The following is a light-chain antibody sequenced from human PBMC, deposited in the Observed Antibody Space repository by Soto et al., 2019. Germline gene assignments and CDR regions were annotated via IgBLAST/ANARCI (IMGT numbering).Light chain of an antibody. CDR2: EVS. V-gene: IGLV2-14*01. CDR1: SSDVGGYSY. CDR3: SSYTSTSTPVV. Sequence: QSALTQPASVSGSPGQSITISCTGTSSDVGGYSYVSWYQHHPGKAPKLMIYEVSNRPSGTSNRFSGSKSGNAASLTISGLQAEDEADYYCSSYTSTSTPVVFGGGTKVTVL. J-gene: IGLJ2*01.